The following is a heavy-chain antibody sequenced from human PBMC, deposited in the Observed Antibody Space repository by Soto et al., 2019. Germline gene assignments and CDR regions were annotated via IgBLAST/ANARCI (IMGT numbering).Heavy chain of an antibody. CDR1: GFTFTSSA. CDR2: IVVGSGNT. Sequence: ASVKVSCKASGFTFTSSAVQWVRQARGQRLEWIGWIVVGSGNTNYAQKFQERVTITADESTNTAYMELSSLRSEDTAVYYCAGIVQPRYYYGMDVWGQGTTVTVSS. J-gene: IGHJ6*02. V-gene: IGHV1-58*01. D-gene: IGHD3-22*01. CDR3: AGIVQPRYYYGMDV.